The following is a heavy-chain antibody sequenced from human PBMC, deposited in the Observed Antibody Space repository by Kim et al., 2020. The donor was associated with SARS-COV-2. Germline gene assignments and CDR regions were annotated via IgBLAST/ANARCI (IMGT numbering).Heavy chain of an antibody. CDR3: AIIGRSGNYGMDV. J-gene: IGHJ6*02. D-gene: IGHD3-10*01. V-gene: IGHV1-18*01. Sequence: YAQKLQGRVTMTPDTSTSTAYMELRSLRSDDTAVYYCAIIGRSGNYGMDVWGQGTTVTVSS.